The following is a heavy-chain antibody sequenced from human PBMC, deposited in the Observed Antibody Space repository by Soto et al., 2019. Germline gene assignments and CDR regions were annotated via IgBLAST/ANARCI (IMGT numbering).Heavy chain of an antibody. CDR1: GGSISSGGYY. V-gene: IGHV4-31*11. CDR2: IYYSGST. J-gene: IGHJ4*02. D-gene: IGHD1-26*01. Sequence: SETLSLTCAVSGGSISSGGYYWSWIRRHPGKGLEWIGYIYYSGSTYYNPSLKSRVTISVDTSKNQFSLKLTSVTAADTAVYYCARVPFGSNGVTYFDYWGQGTLVTVSS. CDR3: ARVPFGSNGVTYFDY.